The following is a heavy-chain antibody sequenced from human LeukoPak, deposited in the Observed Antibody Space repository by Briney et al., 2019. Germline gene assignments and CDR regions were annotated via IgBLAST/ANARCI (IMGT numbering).Heavy chain of an antibody. V-gene: IGHV3-30-3*01. CDR1: GFTFSTYA. J-gene: IGHJ3*02. Sequence: GGSLRLSCAASGFTFSTYAMHWVRQAPGKGLEWVAVISYDGTTKYHADPVKGRFTISRDNSKNTLYLQMNTLRAEDTAVYYCARVRIVGSTYDAFDIWGQGTMVTVSS. D-gene: IGHD1-26*01. CDR2: ISYDGTTK. CDR3: ARVRIVGSTYDAFDI.